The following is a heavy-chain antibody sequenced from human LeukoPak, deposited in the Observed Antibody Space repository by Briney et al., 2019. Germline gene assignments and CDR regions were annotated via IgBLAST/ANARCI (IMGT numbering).Heavy chain of an antibody. CDR1: GVTFSSYA. CDR2: ISGSGGST. D-gene: IGHD5-18*01. CDR3: AKDDTAMVILY. Sequence: LPGGSLRLSCAASGVTFSSYAMSWVRQAPGKGLEWVSAISGSGGSTYYADSVKGRFAISRDNSKNTLYLQMNSLRAEDTAVYYCAKDDTAMVILYWGQGTLVTVSS. J-gene: IGHJ4*02. V-gene: IGHV3-23*01.